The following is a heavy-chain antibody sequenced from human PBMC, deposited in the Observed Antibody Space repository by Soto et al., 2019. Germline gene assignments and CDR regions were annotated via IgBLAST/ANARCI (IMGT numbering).Heavy chain of an antibody. Sequence: QVQLVQSGAEVKKPGSSVKVSCKASGGTFSSYAISWVRQAPGQGLEWMGGIIPIFGTANYAQKFQGRVTITADESTSTAYMELSSLRSEDTAVYYCARCYYDSSGYMSPYYYYYGMDVWGQGTTVTVSS. CDR3: ARCYYDSSGYMSPYYYYYGMDV. CDR1: GGTFSSYA. V-gene: IGHV1-69*01. D-gene: IGHD3-22*01. CDR2: IIPIFGTA. J-gene: IGHJ6*02.